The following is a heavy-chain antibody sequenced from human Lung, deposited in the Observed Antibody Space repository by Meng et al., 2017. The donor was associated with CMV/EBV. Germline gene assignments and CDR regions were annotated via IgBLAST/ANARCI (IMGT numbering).Heavy chain of an antibody. CDR3: ACNSGDC. D-gene: IGHD3-10*01. J-gene: IGHJ4*02. V-gene: IGHV3-7*01. CDR2: IKADGSEK. CDR1: GFTFSSHW. Sequence: ESXKISCAASGFTFSSHWMCWVRQAPGKGLEWVANIKADGSEKYYVDSVKGRFTVSRDNAKNSLYLQMNSLRADDTAVYYCACNSGDCWGQGTLVTVSS.